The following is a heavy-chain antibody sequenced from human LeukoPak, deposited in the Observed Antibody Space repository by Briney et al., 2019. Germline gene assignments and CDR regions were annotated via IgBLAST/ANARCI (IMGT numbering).Heavy chain of an antibody. V-gene: IGHV3-33*06. D-gene: IGHD2/OR15-2a*01. Sequence: GRSLRLSCAASGFTFSSYGMHWVRQAPGKGLEWVAVIWYDGSNKYYADSVKGRFTISRDNSKNTLYLQMNSLRAEDTAVYYCAKGPFPDAFYIGGQGTMVTVSS. CDR1: GFTFSSYG. J-gene: IGHJ3*02. CDR2: IWYDGSNK. CDR3: AKGPFPDAFYI.